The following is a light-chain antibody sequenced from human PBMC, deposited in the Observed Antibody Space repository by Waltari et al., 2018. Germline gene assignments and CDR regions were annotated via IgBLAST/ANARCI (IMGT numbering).Light chain of an antibody. CDR3: SSYAGSSKGV. CDR2: AVS. V-gene: IGLV2-23*02. Sequence: QSALTQPASVSGSPGQSITISCPGTSRAVGNYKRVSWYQQHPGKAPKLMIYAVSKRPSGVSDRFSGSKSGDMASLTISGLQPEDEAEYFCSSYAGSSKGVFGGGTKVTVL. J-gene: IGLJ2*01. CDR1: SRAVGNYKR.